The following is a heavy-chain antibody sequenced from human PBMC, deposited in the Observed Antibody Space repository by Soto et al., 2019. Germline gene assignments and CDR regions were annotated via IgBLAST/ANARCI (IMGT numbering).Heavy chain of an antibody. Sequence: QLQLQESGPGLVKPSETLSLTCTVSGGSISSSSYYWGWIRQPPGKGLEWIGSIYYSGSTYYNPDLTSRVTISVDTSKNQFSLQLSSVTAADTAVYYCARQRAAAPAYYDFWRSHPHAFDIWGQGTMVTVSS. J-gene: IGHJ3*02. CDR3: ARQRAAAPAYYDFWRSHPHAFDI. D-gene: IGHD3-3*01. V-gene: IGHV4-39*01. CDR1: GGSISSSSYY. CDR2: IYYSGST.